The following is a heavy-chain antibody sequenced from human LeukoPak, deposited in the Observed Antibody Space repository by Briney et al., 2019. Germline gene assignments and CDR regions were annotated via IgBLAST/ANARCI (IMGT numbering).Heavy chain of an antibody. J-gene: IGHJ4*02. CDR3: AKDRGYSYAFDY. CDR1: GFTFSRYG. Sequence: GRSLRLSCAASGFTFSRYGMQGVRQAPGKGLEWVAVISYDGSNKYYAHSVKGRFTISRDNSKNTLYLQMNSRRAEDTAVYYCAKDRGYSYAFDYWGQGTLVTDSS. D-gene: IGHD5-18*01. CDR2: ISYDGSNK. V-gene: IGHV3-30*18.